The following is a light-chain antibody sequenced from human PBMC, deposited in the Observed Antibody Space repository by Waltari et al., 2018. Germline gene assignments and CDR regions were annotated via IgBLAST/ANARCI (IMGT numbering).Light chain of an antibody. CDR2: DVS. Sequence: QSALTQPRSVSGSPGQSVTISCTGTSSDVGGYNYVSWYQQHPGQAPKLMIYDVSKRPSVVQDRFSGSKSGNTASLTISGLQAEDEAEYYCCSYAGSYTRVFGGGTKLTGL. V-gene: IGLV2-11*01. CDR1: SSDVGGYNY. CDR3: CSYAGSYTRV. J-gene: IGLJ2*01.